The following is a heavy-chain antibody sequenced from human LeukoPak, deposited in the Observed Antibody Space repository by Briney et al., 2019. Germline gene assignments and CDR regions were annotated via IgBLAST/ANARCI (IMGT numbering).Heavy chain of an antibody. Sequence: GGSLRLSCAASGFTVSSNYMSWVRQAPGKGLEWVSVIYSGGSTYYADSVKGRFTISRDNSKNTLYLQMNSLRAEDTAVYYCAREDRGSYSIDYWGQGTLVTVSS. CDR2: IYSGGST. CDR3: AREDRGSYSIDY. V-gene: IGHV3-53*01. D-gene: IGHD1-26*01. CDR1: GFTVSSNY. J-gene: IGHJ4*02.